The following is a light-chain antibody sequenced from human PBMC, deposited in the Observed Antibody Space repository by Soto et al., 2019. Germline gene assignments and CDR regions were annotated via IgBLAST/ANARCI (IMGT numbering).Light chain of an antibody. CDR2: DVS. J-gene: IGLJ3*02. V-gene: IGLV2-14*01. CDR1: SSDVGRYNY. CDR3: SSYTSSSPWV. Sequence: QSVLTQPASVSGSPGQSIAISCTGTSSDVGRYNYVSWYQQHPGKAPKLMIYDVSNRPSGVSNRFSGSKSGNTASLTISGLQAEDEADYYCSSYTSSSPWVFGGGTKVTVL.